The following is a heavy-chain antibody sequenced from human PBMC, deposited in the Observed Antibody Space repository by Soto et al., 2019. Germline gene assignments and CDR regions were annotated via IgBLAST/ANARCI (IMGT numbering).Heavy chain of an antibody. CDR2: ISWNSGSI. D-gene: IGHD3-10*01. J-gene: IGHJ5*02. CDR3: AKHISSGSAGSGCYFNSFDP. V-gene: IGHV3-9*01. CDR1: GFTFDNYA. Sequence: EVQLVESGGGLVQPGRSLRLSCAASGFTFDNYAMHWVRQAPGKGLEWVSGISWNSGSIGYADSVKGRFTISRDNAKNSLYLQMNSLRAEDTALYYCAKHISSGSAGSGCYFNSFDPWGQGTLVTVSA.